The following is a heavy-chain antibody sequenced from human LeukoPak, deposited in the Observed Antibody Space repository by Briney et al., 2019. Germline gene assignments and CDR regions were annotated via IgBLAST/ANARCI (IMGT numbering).Heavy chain of an antibody. CDR1: GFTFSDYY. Sequence: GGSLRLSCAASGFTFSDYYMSWIRQAPGKGLEWVSYISSSSSYTNYADSVKGRFTISRDNAKNSLYLQMNSLRTEDTAVYYCARDLGSSGWYWDHWGQGTLVTVSS. CDR2: ISSSSSYT. V-gene: IGHV3-11*06. J-gene: IGHJ4*02. D-gene: IGHD6-19*01. CDR3: ARDLGSSGWYWDH.